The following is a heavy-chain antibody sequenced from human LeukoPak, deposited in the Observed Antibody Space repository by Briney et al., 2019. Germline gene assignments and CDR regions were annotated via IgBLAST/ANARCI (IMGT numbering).Heavy chain of an antibody. CDR1: GFTFSYHW. CDR3: ARDGAPDYYDSSGYYYADYYYYMDV. J-gene: IGHJ6*03. CDR2: ISADSIST. D-gene: IGHD3-22*01. Sequence: GGSLRLSCATSGFTFSYHWMQWIRQAPGKGLVWVSRISADSISTTYADSVKGRFTISRDNAKNSLYLQMNSLRAEGTAVYYCARDGAPDYYDSSGYYYADYYYYMDVWGKGTTVTVSS. V-gene: IGHV3-74*03.